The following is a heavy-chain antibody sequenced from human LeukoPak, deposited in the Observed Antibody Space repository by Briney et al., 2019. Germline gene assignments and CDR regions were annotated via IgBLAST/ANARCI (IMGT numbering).Heavy chain of an antibody. CDR2: INTNTGNP. V-gene: IGHV7-4-1*02. D-gene: IGHD6-13*01. CDR1: GYTFTSYA. J-gene: IGHJ3*02. Sequence: GASVKVSCKASGYTFTSYAMNWVRQAPGQGLEWMGWINTNTGNPTYAQGFTGRFVFSLDTSVSTAYLQISSLKAEDTAVYYCAKDLSQLVRSADAFDIWGQGTMVTVSS. CDR3: AKDLSQLVRSADAFDI.